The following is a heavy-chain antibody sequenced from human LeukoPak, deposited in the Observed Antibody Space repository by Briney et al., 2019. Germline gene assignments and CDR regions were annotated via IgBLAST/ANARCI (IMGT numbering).Heavy chain of an antibody. CDR2: IYHSGST. J-gene: IGHJ4*02. CDR3: AKHYMGSYDNRGRDY. D-gene: IGHD3-10*01. V-gene: IGHV4-4*02. Sequence: PSETLSLTCAVSGGSISSSNWWSWVRQPPGKGLEWIGEIYHSGSTNYNPSLKSRVTISVDTSKNQFSLKLSSVTAADTAVYYCAKHYMGSYDNRGRDYWGQGTLVTVSS. CDR1: GGSISSSNW.